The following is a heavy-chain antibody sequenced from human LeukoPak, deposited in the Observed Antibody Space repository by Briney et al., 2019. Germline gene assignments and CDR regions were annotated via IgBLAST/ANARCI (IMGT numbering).Heavy chain of an antibody. CDR3: ASSLAAAITDGHYFDY. CDR2: FDDRNGAAST. J-gene: IGHJ4*02. V-gene: IGHV3-48*04. D-gene: IGHD6-13*01. Sequence: GMSLRLSCEVSGFHFSDYSMNWVRQAPGKGLEWISYFDDRNGAASTSYADSVKGRFIISRDAAKNSLYLQMNSLRAEDTAVYYCASSLAAAITDGHYFDYWGQGTLVTVSS. CDR1: GFHFSDYS.